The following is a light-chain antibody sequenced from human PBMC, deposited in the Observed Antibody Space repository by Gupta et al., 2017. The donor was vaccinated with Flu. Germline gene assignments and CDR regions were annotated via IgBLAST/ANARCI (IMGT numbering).Light chain of an antibody. Sequence: DLVMTQSPDSLPVSLGERATINCKSNQSVLYSSNSQNYLSWYQQKPGQPPKLLLYWASIRESGVPDRFRGSGSGTDFTLTITSLQAEDVAVYYCQQYYSSPFTFGQGTRLEIK. CDR2: WAS. J-gene: IGKJ2*01. CDR3: QQYYSSPFT. V-gene: IGKV4-1*01. CDR1: QSVLYSSNSQNY.